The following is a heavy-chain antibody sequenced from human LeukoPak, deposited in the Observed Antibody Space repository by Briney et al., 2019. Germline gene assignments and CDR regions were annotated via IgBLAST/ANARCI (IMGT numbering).Heavy chain of an antibody. CDR3: TTRGYSGYEDGHIDY. CDR1: GFTFSNAW. Sequence: PGGSLRLSCAASGFTFSNAWMSWVRQAPGKGLEWVGRIKSKTDGGTTDYAAPVKGRFTISRDDSKNTLYLQMNSLKTEDTAVYYCTTRGYSGYEDGHIDYWGQGTLVTVSS. CDR2: IKSKTDGGTT. V-gene: IGHV3-15*01. J-gene: IGHJ4*02. D-gene: IGHD5-12*01.